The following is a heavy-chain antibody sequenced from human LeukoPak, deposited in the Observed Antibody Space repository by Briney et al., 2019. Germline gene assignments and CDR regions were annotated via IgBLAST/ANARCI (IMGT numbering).Heavy chain of an antibody. CDR2: IYGDNT. Sequence: GGSLRLSCTVSGFTVSSNSMSWVRQAPGKGLEWVSFIYGDNTHYSDSVKGRFTISRDNSKNTLYLQTNRLGAEDTAVYYCARGPGVRRGYYPLEDSYYYYYMDVWGKGTTVTVSS. J-gene: IGHJ6*03. V-gene: IGHV3-53*01. CDR3: ARGPGVRRGYYPLEDSYYYYYMDV. CDR1: GFTVSSNS. D-gene: IGHD3-22*01.